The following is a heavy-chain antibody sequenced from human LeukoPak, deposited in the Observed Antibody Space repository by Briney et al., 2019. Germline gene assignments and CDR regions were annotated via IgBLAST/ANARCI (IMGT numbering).Heavy chain of an antibody. CDR1: GFTFSSYG. V-gene: IGHV3-30*02. J-gene: IGHJ4*02. CDR3: AKPHSSTSLYYFDY. D-gene: IGHD2-2*01. Sequence: PGGSLRLSCAASGFTFSSYGMHWVRQAPGKGLEWVAFIRYDGSNKYYADSVKGRFTISRDNSKNTLYLQMNSLRAEDTAVYYCAKPHSSTSLYYFDYWGQGTLVTVSS. CDR2: IRYDGSNK.